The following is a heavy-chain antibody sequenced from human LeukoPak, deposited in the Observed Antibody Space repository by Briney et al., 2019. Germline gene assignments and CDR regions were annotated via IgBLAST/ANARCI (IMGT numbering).Heavy chain of an antibody. Sequence: SETLSLTCTVSGGSISSSSYYWSWIRQPPGKGLEWIGYIYYSGSTNYNPSLKSRVTISVDTSKNQFSLKLSSVTAADTAVYYCARRGINYDILTGYRYYYGMDVWGQGTTVTVSS. D-gene: IGHD3-9*01. CDR2: IYYSGST. CDR1: GGSISSSSYY. CDR3: ARRGINYDILTGYRYYYGMDV. V-gene: IGHV4-61*05. J-gene: IGHJ6*02.